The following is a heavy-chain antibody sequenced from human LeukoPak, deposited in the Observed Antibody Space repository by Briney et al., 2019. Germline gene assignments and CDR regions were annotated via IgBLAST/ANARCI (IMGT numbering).Heavy chain of an antibody. CDR2: IYSGGST. V-gene: IGHV3-66*01. CDR1: GFTVSSNY. Sequence: GGSLRLSCAASGFTVSSNYMNWVRQAPGKGLEWVSVIYSGGSTYYADSVKGRFTISRDDSKNTLYLQMNSLRAEDTAVYYCARDYHGGAFDIWGQGTMVTVSS. D-gene: IGHD1-14*01. CDR3: ARDYHGGAFDI. J-gene: IGHJ3*02.